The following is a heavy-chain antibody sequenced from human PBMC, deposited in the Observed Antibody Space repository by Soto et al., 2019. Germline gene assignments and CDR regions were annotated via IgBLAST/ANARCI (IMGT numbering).Heavy chain of an antibody. CDR1: GFTFSGAA. CDR3: TRYSSRYYVFGSGYWHTLTQDVFAI. V-gene: IGHV3-73*01. J-gene: IGHJ3*02. Sequence: GGSLRLSCAASGFTFSGAAMHWVRQASGKGLEWVGRIRSKANSYATAYAASVKGRFTISRDDSKNTAYLQMNSLKTEDTAVYYCTRYSSRYYVFGSGYWHTLTQDVFAIWGQGTMVTVSS. CDR2: IRSKANSYAT. D-gene: IGHD3-3*01.